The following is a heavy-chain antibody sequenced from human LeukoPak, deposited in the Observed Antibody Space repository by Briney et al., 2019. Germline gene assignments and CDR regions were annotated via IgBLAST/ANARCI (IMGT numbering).Heavy chain of an antibody. CDR2: IAYDTTNA. CDR3: ATTDLESFDY. J-gene: IGHJ4*02. CDR1: GFTFSTYA. V-gene: IGHV3-30*14. Sequence: GGSLRLSCETSGFTFSTYAMHWVRQAPGKGLEWMALIAYDTTNAYSSDSVRGRFTTSRDNSNNTLYLQMNSLRAEDTAVYYCATTDLESFDYWGQGTLVTVSS. D-gene: IGHD3-3*01.